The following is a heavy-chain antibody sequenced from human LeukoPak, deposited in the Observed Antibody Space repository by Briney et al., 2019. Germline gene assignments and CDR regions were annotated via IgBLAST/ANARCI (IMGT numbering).Heavy chain of an antibody. D-gene: IGHD6-13*01. CDR2: IISRGTTI. CDR3: ARAGYTSSWFYFDY. CDR1: GFAFSSYE. J-gene: IGHJ4*02. Sequence: PGGSLRLSCAASGFAFSSYEVMWVRQAPGKGLEWISYIISRGTTIYYADSVKGRFTISRDNALNSLYLQMNSLRAEDTAIYYCARAGYTSSWFYFDYWGQGALVTVSS. V-gene: IGHV3-48*03.